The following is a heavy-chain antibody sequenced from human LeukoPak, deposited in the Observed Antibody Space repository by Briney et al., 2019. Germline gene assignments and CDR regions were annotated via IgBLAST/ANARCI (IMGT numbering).Heavy chain of an antibody. V-gene: IGHV6-1*01. CDR1: GDSVSSKSAA. D-gene: IGHD1-20*01. Sequence: SQTLSLTCAISGDSVSSKSAAWSWLRQSPSIGLEWRGRTYYGSTWYYDYAISVKSRININPDTSKNQFSLQLNSVTPEDTAVYYCARIHNFYYFDYWGQGTLVTVSS. CDR2: TYYGSTWYY. CDR3: ARIHNFYYFDY. J-gene: IGHJ4*02.